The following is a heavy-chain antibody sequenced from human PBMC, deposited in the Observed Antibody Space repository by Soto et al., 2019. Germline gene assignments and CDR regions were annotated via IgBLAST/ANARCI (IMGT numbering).Heavy chain of an antibody. J-gene: IGHJ4*01. CDR1: GFTFSRYA. CDR2: ISGSGGST. V-gene: IGHV3-23*01. Sequence: GGSRRRSWEASGFTFSRYAMSWVRQAPGKGLEWVSAISGSGGSTDYEDSVKGRFTISRDNSKNTRYLQMKSLRAEDTAVYYCATSSRITMIVVVVVAAPFDYRGRGSQVT. CDR3: ATSSRITMIVVVVVAAPFDY. D-gene: IGHD3-22*01.